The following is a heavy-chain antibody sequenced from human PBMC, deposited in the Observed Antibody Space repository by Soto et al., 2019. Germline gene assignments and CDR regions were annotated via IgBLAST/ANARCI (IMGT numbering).Heavy chain of an antibody. V-gene: IGHV2-5*01. CDR2: IYWHDDK. J-gene: IGHJ4*02. CDR3: VRRQRDSGPNGDY. CDR1: GFSLSTSGMG. D-gene: IGHD3-10*01. Sequence: KESGPTLVNPTETLTLTCTFSGFSLSTSGMGVGWIRQPPGKALEWLALIYWHDDKRYSPSLSNRLTVTKDDSKNQVVLTMTDMEPVDTATYYCVRRQRDSGPNGDYWGQGILVTVSS.